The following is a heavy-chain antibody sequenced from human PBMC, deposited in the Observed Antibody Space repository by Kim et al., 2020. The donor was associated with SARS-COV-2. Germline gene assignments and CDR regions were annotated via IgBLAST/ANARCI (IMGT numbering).Heavy chain of an antibody. V-gene: IGHV1-18*01. CDR3: ARARGYYDSSGYYGHYYYGMDV. Sequence: ASVKVSCKASGYTFTSYGISWVRQAPGQGLEWMGWISAYNGNTNYAQKLQGRVTMTTDTSTSTAYMELRSLRSDDTAVYYCARARGYYDSSGYYGHYYYGMDVWGQGTTVTVSS. CDR2: ISAYNGNT. D-gene: IGHD3-22*01. CDR1: GYTFTSYG. J-gene: IGHJ6*02.